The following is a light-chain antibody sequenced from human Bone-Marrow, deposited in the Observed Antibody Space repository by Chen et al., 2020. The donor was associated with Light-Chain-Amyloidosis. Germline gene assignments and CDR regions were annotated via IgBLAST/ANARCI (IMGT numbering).Light chain of an antibody. CDR3: QNYYSAPFT. Sequence: IQMTQSPSSLSASVGDRVSLTCRASRPISFLLAWYQQKPGRLPRLLIYAARTLQSGVPSRFSGSTSGTDFTLTISSLQPEDVATYYCQNYYSAPFTCGPGTKVDIK. CDR1: RPISFL. J-gene: IGKJ3*01. CDR2: AAR. V-gene: IGKV1-27*01.